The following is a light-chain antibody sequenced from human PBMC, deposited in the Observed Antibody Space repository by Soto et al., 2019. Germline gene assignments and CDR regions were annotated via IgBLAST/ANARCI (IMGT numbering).Light chain of an antibody. Sequence: QSVLTQPPSVSGAPGQRVTISCTGSSSNIGAGYDVHWYQQLPGTAPKLLIYGNSNRPSGVPDRFSGSKSGTSASLASTGLQAEDEADYDCQSYDSSLSGHVVFGGGTKLTVL. J-gene: IGLJ2*01. CDR1: SSNIGAGYD. CDR2: GNS. CDR3: QSYDSSLSGHVV. V-gene: IGLV1-40*01.